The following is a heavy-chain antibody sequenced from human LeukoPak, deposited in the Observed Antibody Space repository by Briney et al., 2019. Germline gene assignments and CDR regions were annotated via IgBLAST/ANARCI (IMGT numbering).Heavy chain of an antibody. CDR1: GFTFRTYW. J-gene: IGHJ4*02. Sequence: PGGSLRLSCAVSGFTFRTYWMHRVRQVPGEGLVWVSRINEDGSITNHADSVKGRFSISRDNAKNTLYLQMNSLRAEDTAVYYCGRDLGGRSGYWGQGTLVTVSS. CDR3: GRDLGGRSGY. D-gene: IGHD1-26*01. V-gene: IGHV3-74*01. CDR2: INEDGSIT.